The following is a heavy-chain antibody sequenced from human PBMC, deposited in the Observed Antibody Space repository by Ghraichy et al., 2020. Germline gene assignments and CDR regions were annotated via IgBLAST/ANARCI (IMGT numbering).Heavy chain of an antibody. J-gene: IGHJ6*03. CDR1: GYTFTSYG. D-gene: IGHD2-15*01. CDR3: ARNGVLVAATRGRGYYYYMDV. V-gene: IGHV1-18*01. CDR2: ISVYNGNT. Sequence: ASVKVSCKASGYTFTSYGISWVRQAPGQGLEWMGWISVYNGNTNYAQKLQGRVTVTTDTSTSTAYMELRSLRSDDTAVYYCARNGVLVAATRGRGYYYYMDVWGKGTTVTVSS.